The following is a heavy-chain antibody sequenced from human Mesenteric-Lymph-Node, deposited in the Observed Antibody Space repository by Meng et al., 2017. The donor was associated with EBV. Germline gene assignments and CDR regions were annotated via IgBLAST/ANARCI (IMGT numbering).Heavy chain of an antibody. J-gene: IGHJ4*02. V-gene: IGHV1-2*06. CDR2: INPNSGGT. CDR1: GYTFTGYY. Sequence: QGELGESGAEGKKLGAPVKVACKASGYTFTGYYMHWVRQAPGQGLEWMGRINPNSGGTNYAQKFQGRVTMTRDTSISTAYMELSRLRSDDTAVYYCAVAVAGTGGYYFDYWGQGTLVTVSS. CDR3: AVAVAGTGGYYFDY. D-gene: IGHD6-19*01.